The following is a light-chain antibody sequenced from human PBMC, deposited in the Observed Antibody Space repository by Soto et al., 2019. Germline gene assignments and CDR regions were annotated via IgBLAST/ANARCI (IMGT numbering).Light chain of an antibody. J-gene: IGLJ1*01. Sequence: QSALTQPASVSGSAGQSITISCSGTMRDVGAYNLVSWYQQHPGTAPKLILYEVGNRPSGISTRFSGSKSGNTASLTISGLQAEDEADYYCNSYTTTTTLFVFGTGTKLTVL. CDR1: MRDVGAYNL. CDR2: EVG. CDR3: NSYTTTTTLFV. V-gene: IGLV2-14*01.